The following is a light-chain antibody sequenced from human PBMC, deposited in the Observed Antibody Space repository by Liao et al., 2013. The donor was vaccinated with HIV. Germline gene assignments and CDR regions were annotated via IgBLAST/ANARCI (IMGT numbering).Light chain of an antibody. J-gene: IGLJ2*01. Sequence: SYVLTQPPSVSVAPGKTATITCGGNNIGTNSVHWYQQRPGQAPVLVIYYNNDRPSGIPERFSGSKSGNTATLIISRVEAGDEADYYCQAWDSNTFVVFGGGTKLTVL. CDR2: YNN. CDR1: NIGTNS. CDR3: QAWDSNTFVV. V-gene: IGLV3-21*01.